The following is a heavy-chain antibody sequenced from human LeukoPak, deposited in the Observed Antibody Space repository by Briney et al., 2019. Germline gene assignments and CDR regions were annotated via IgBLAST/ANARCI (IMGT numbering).Heavy chain of an antibody. Sequence: PGGSLRLSCAASGFTFSSYAMRWVRQAPGTGLEWVSSISAGGGTTYYADSVKGRFTISRDNSKNTVYLQMNSLRAEDTAVYYCAKGGTKNFDSWGQGTLVTVSS. CDR2: ISAGGGTT. V-gene: IGHV3-23*01. J-gene: IGHJ4*02. CDR3: AKGGTKNFDS. D-gene: IGHD2/OR15-2a*01. CDR1: GFTFSSYA.